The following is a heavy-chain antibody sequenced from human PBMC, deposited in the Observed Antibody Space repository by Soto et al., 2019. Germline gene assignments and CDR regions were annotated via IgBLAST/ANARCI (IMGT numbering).Heavy chain of an antibody. CDR3: ARELPQRQGRNMNV. Sequence: SETLSLTCTVTGGSMTTGDQYWTWIRHRPGEGLEWFGYINHRGSLYYNPSLESRVSMSVDTSKNQFSLNLSSVTAADTAVYYCARELPQRQGRNMNVWGQGXTVTV. D-gene: IGHD1-1*01. CDR2: INHRGSL. V-gene: IGHV4-31*03. J-gene: IGHJ6*02. CDR1: GGSMTTGDQY.